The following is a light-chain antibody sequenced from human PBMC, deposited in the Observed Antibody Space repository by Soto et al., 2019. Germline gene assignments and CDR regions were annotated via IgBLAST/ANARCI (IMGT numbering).Light chain of an antibody. J-gene: IGKJ5*01. Sequence: EILMTQSPATLSVSPGERATLSCRASQSVSSNLAWYQQKPGQAPRLLIYDASNRATGIPARFSGSGSGTDFTLTISSLEPEDFAVYYCQQRSNWPLITFGQGTRLEIK. V-gene: IGKV3-11*01. CDR1: QSVSSN. CDR3: QQRSNWPLIT. CDR2: DAS.